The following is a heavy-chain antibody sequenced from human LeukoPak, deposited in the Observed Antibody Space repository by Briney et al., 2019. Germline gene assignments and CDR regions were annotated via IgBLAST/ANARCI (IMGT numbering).Heavy chain of an antibody. CDR3: ARDTVQAAATHSADYYYYMDV. D-gene: IGHD6-13*01. J-gene: IGHJ6*03. CDR2: ISSSGSTI. CDR1: GFTLIRHE. Sequence: GGSLRLSCAASGFTLIRHEMNWVRQAPGKGLEWVSYISSSGSTIYYADSVKGRFTISRNNAKNSLYLQMNSLRAEDTAVYYCARDTVQAAATHSADYYYYMDVWGKGTTVTISS. V-gene: IGHV3-48*03.